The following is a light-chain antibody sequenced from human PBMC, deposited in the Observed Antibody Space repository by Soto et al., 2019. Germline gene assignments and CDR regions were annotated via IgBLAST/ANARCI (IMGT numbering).Light chain of an antibody. CDR3: QQYNDWPPLT. V-gene: IGKV3-15*01. CDR2: DAS. Sequence: EIMMTQSPDTVSVSPGERATLSCRASQSIRTNVAWYQQKPGQALRHLIYDASTRATGLSSRFSGSGYGTEFTLTISSLQSEDVAIYYCQQYNDWPPLTFGGGTRLEI. J-gene: IGKJ4*01. CDR1: QSIRTN.